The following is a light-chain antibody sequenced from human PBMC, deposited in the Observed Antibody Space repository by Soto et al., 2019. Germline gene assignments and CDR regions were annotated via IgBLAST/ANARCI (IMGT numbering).Light chain of an antibody. V-gene: IGKV3-15*01. CDR3: HQYNTWPPRYT. CDR1: QSVKSY. CDR2: GAS. Sequence: EIVMTQSPATLSVSPGGRATLSCRASQSVKSYLAWYQQRPGQPPRLLIYGASTRATGIPARFSGSGSGTEFPLTISGLQSEDFAVYFCHQYNTWPPRYTFGQGTKLEI. J-gene: IGKJ2*01.